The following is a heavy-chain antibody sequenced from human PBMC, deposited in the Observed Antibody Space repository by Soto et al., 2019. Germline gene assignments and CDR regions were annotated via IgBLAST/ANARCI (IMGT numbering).Heavy chain of an antibody. Sequence: ASVKVSYKASGYTLNSYVLSWVRQAPGQRLERIVWISAYNGNTNKAQKLQGRVTMNTATSTSTAYMERMSLRSDDRAVYYCARDKRMAAAGTSDYWGKGTLV. V-gene: IGHV1-18*01. CDR3: ARDKRMAAAGTSDY. CDR1: GYTLNSYV. J-gene: IGHJ4*02. D-gene: IGHD6-13*01. CDR2: ISAYNGNT.